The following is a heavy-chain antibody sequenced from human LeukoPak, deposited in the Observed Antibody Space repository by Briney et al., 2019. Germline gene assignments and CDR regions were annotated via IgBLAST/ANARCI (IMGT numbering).Heavy chain of an antibody. CDR3: ARRGSGSYYNLKYYFDY. CDR2: IYTSGST. Sequence: SQTLSLTCTVSGGSISSGSYYWSWIRQPAGKGLEWIGRIYTSGSTNYNPSLKSRVTISVDTSKNQFSLKLSSVTAADTAVYYCARRGSGSYYNLKYYFDYWGQGTLVTVSS. D-gene: IGHD3-10*01. CDR1: GGSISSGSYY. V-gene: IGHV4-61*02. J-gene: IGHJ4*02.